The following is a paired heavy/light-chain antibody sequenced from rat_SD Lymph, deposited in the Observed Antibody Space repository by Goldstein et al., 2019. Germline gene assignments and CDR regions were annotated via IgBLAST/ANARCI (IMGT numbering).Heavy chain of an antibody. Sequence: EVQLVESGGGLVQPGRSLKLSCLASGFTFSNYGMNWIRQAPGKGLEWVASISSSSSYIYYADTVKGRFTISRDNAKNTLYLQMTSLRSEDTALYYCARGYYDGTYRNWFAYWGQGTLVTVSS. CDR1: GFTFSNYG. J-gene: IGHJ3*01. CDR3: ARGYYDGTYRNWFAY. V-gene: IGHV5-34*01. D-gene: IGHD1-12*02. CDR2: ISSSSSYI.
Light chain of an antibody. V-gene: IGKV12S39*01. Sequence: DIQMTQSPASLSASLGETVTIECLASEDIYSNLAWYQQKPGKSPQLLIYDASSLQDGVPSRFSGSESGTQYSLEINSLQSEDAATYFCQQHHDYPNTFGAGTKLELK. CDR1: EDIYSN. J-gene: IGKJ2-1*01. CDR3: QQHHDYPNT. CDR2: DAS.